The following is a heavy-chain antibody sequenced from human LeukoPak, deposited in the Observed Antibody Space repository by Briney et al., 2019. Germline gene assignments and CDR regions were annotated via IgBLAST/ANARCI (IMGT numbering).Heavy chain of an antibody. CDR2: ISYDGSNK. Sequence: GGSLRLSCAASGFTFSSYAMSWVRQAPGKGLEWVAVISYDGSNKYYADSVKGRFTISRDNSKNTLYLQMNSLRAEDTAVYYCAKAPFEALNYYYYMDVWGKGTTVTVSS. J-gene: IGHJ6*03. D-gene: IGHD3-9*01. V-gene: IGHV3-30*18. CDR3: AKAPFEALNYYYYMDV. CDR1: GFTFSSYA.